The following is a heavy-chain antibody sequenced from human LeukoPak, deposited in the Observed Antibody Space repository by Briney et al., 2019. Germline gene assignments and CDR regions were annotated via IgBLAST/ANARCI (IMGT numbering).Heavy chain of an antibody. V-gene: IGHV3-7*05. CDR3: ARHGNRNFDC. J-gene: IGHJ4*02. Sequence: GGSLRLSCAASGVTFSTYWMGWLRQSPGKGLEWVANIHKDGGEKYYVDSLKGRFTISRDNAKNSLYLQMNSLRAEDTAVYYCARHGNRNFDCWGQGTLVTVSS. CDR2: IHKDGGEK. CDR1: GVTFSTYW. D-gene: IGHD1-26*01.